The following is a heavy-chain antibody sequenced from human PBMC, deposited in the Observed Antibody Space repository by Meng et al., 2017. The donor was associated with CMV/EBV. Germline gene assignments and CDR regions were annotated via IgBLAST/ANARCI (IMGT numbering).Heavy chain of an antibody. V-gene: IGHV4-34*01. J-gene: IGHJ6*02. CDR3: ARTVYNPHHYYYYGMDV. CDR1: GWSFGGYS. D-gene: IGHD1-14*01. CDR2: INHSGST. Sequence: SEPLSLTCAVYGWSFGGYSWSWIRQPPGKGLEWIGEINHSGSTNYNPSLKSRVTISVDTTTDQFSLKQSSVTAADTAVYYCARTVYNPHHYYYYGMDVWGQGTTVTVSS.